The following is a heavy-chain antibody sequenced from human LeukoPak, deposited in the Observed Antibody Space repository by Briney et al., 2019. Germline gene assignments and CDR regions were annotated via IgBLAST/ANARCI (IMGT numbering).Heavy chain of an antibody. CDR1: GYTFTSYD. Sequence: GASVKVSCKASGYTFTSYDINWVRQATGQGLEWMGWMNPNSGNTGYAQKFQGRVTMTRNTSISTAYMELRSLRSDDTAVYYCARVPREDYDILTGVHYYYYMDVWGKGTTVTISS. J-gene: IGHJ6*03. CDR2: MNPNSGNT. D-gene: IGHD3-9*01. CDR3: ARVPREDYDILTGVHYYYYMDV. V-gene: IGHV1-8*01.